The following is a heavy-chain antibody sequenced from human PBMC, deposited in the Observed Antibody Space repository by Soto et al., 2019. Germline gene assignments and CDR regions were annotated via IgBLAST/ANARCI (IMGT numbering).Heavy chain of an antibody. Sequence: QPGGSLRLSCSASGFTFSSYAMHWVRQAPGKGLEYVSAISSNGGSTYYADSVKGRFTISRDNSKNTLYLQMSSLRAEDTAVYYCVKTQRNDILTGPWGVWGQGTTVTVSS. V-gene: IGHV3-64D*06. CDR1: GFTFSSYA. CDR2: ISSNGGST. J-gene: IGHJ6*02. D-gene: IGHD3-9*01. CDR3: VKTQRNDILTGPWGV.